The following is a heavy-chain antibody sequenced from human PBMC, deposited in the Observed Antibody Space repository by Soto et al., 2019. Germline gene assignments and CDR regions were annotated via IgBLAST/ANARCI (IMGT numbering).Heavy chain of an antibody. CDR2: ISSSSSTI. V-gene: IGHV3-48*02. Sequence: EVQLVESGGGLVQPGGSLRLSCAASGFTFSSYSMNWVRQAPGKGLEWVSYISSSSSTIYYADSVKGRFTISRDNAKNSLYLQMNSLRDEDTAVYYCARDAIVVVVAATHNWFDPWGQGTLVTVSS. D-gene: IGHD2-15*01. CDR1: GFTFSSYS. CDR3: ARDAIVVVVAATHNWFDP. J-gene: IGHJ5*02.